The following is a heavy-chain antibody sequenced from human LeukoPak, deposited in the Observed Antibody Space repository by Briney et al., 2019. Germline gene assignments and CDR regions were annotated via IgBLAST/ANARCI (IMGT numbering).Heavy chain of an antibody. CDR1: GFTFSSYG. J-gene: IGHJ3*02. CDR3: ARDFDFWSGYGDAFDI. D-gene: IGHD3-3*01. V-gene: IGHV3-33*01. Sequence: GRSLRLSCAASGFTFSSYGMHWVRQAPGKGLERVAVIWYDGSNKYYADSVKGRFTISRDNSKNTLYLQMNSLRAEDTAVYYCARDFDFWSGYGDAFDIWGQGTMVTVSS. CDR2: IWYDGSNK.